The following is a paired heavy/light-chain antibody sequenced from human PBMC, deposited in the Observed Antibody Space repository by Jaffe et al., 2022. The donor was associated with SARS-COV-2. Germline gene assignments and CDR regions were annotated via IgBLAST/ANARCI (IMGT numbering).Light chain of an antibody. CDR1: KLGNKY. CDR3: QAWDSSTYWV. CDR2: QDT. V-gene: IGLV3-1*01. J-gene: IGLJ3*02. Sequence: SYDLTQPPSVSVSPGQTASIACSGDKLGNKYVSWYQQKPGQSPVLVIYQDTKRPSGIPDRFSGSNSGNTATLTISGTQAMDEADYYCQAWDSSTYWVFGGGTRLTVL.
Heavy chain of an antibody. CDR2: MNPNSGKT. D-gene: IGHD3-10*01. CDR3: ARGTYSGDH. V-gene: IGHV1-8*01. J-gene: IGHJ4*02. CDR1: GYTFTHYE. Sequence: QVQLVQSAAEVKKPGASVKVSCKASGYTFTHYEINWVRQAPGQGLEWMGWMNPNSGKTVYAQKFQGRVTMTKSTSISTAYMELHSLRSEDTAVYYCARGTYSGDHWGQGTPVTVSS.